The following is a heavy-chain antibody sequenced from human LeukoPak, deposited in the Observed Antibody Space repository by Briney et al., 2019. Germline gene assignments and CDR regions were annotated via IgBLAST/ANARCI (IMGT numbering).Heavy chain of an antibody. CDR3: ARENYGSGSYYNARFFYFDY. CDR1: GGSISSYY. D-gene: IGHD3-10*01. Sequence: SETLSLTCTVSGGSISSYYWSWIRQPAGKGLEWIGRIYTSASTNYNPSLKSRVTMSVDTSKNQFSLKLSSVTAADTAVYYCARENYGSGSYYNARFFYFDYWGQGTLVTVSS. V-gene: IGHV4-4*07. CDR2: IYTSAST. J-gene: IGHJ4*02.